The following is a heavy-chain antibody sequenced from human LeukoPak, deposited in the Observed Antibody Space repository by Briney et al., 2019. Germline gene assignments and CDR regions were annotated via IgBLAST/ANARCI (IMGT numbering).Heavy chain of an antibody. CDR3: VRGYYYDSSGYWVRAFDI. D-gene: IGHD3-22*01. CDR2: MYHSGTT. Sequence: SETLSLTCAVSGGSISSGGYSWSWIRQPPGKGLEWIGYMYHSGTTHYNPSLKSRVTMSVDRSKNQFSLKLSSVTAADTAVYYCVRGYYYDSSGYWVRAFDIWGQGTMVTVSS. J-gene: IGHJ3*02. CDR1: GGSISSGGYS. V-gene: IGHV4-30-2*01.